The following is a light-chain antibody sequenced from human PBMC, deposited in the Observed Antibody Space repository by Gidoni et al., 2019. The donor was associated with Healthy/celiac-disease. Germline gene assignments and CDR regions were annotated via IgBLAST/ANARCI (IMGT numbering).Light chain of an antibody. CDR2: LAS. V-gene: IGKV2-28*01. J-gene: IGKJ2*01. CDR1: HSLLHSNGYKD. CDR3: MQALQTPVT. Sequence: DIVMTQSPLSLPVTPGEPASTSCRSSHSLLHSNGYKDLNWYLQKPGQSPQLLIYLASTRSSGVPDRFSGSGSGTDFTLKISRVEAEDVGVYYCMQALQTPVTFXXXTKLEIK.